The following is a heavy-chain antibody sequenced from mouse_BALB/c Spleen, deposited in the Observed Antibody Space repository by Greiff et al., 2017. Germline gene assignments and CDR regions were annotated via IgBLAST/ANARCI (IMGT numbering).Heavy chain of an antibody. D-gene: IGHD2-1*01. Sequence: QVQLQQSGAELVRPGSSVKISCKASGYAFSSYWMNWVKQRPGQGLEWIGQIYPGDGDTNYNGKFKGKATLTADKSSSTAYMQLSSLTSEDSAVYFCARSDGNYLYYAMDDWGQGTSVTVSS. J-gene: IGHJ4*01. CDR1: GYAFSSYW. CDR3: ARSDGNYLYYAMDD. V-gene: IGHV1-80*01. CDR2: IYPGDGDT.